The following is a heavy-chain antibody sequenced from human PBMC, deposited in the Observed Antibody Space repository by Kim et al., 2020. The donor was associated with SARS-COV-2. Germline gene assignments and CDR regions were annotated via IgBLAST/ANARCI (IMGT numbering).Heavy chain of an antibody. CDR1: GGSITSGSYY. Sequence: SETLSLTCTVSGGSITSGSYYWSWIRQHPGKGLEWIGYIYYSGSTYYTPSLKSRVSISLDTSNNQFSLKLTSVTAADTAVYYCARGGNWRGFDYWGQGTLVTLSS. D-gene: IGHD1-1*01. CDR3: ARGGNWRGFDY. CDR2: IYYSGST. V-gene: IGHV4-31*03. J-gene: IGHJ4*02.